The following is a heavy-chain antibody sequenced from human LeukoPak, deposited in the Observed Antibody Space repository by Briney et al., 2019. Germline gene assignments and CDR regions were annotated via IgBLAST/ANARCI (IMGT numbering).Heavy chain of an antibody. V-gene: IGHV4-59*08. Sequence: SETLSLTCTVSGGSISSYYWNWVRQPPGKGLEWIGYIYYSGSTNYNPSLKSRVTISLDTPKNQFALKLSSVTAADTAVYYCARSIIGTRSKFDYWGQGTLVTVSS. CDR1: GGSISSYY. CDR3: ARSIIGTRSKFDY. CDR2: IYYSGST. D-gene: IGHD1/OR15-1a*01. J-gene: IGHJ4*02.